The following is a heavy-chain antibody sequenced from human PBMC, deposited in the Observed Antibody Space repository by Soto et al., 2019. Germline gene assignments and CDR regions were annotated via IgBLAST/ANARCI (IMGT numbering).Heavy chain of an antibody. J-gene: IGHJ4*02. CDR3: ARDATGSSSWPYYFHY. Sequence: QVQLVQSGAEVKKPGASVKVSCKASGYTFTSYGISWVRQAPGQGIEWMAWISTYNGNTKYAQNFQGRVTMTTDTSTSTAYMELRSLRSDDTAVYYCARDATGSSSWPYYFHYWGQGTLVTVSS. CDR2: ISTYNGNT. D-gene: IGHD6-13*01. V-gene: IGHV1-18*01. CDR1: GYTFTSYG.